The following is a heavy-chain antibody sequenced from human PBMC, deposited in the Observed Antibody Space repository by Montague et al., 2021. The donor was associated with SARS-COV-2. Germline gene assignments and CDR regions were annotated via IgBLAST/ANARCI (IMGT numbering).Heavy chain of an antibody. Sequence: SLRLSCAASGFTFNNYAMNWVRQAPGKGLEWVSTIFSGGTTTYYADSVKGRFTVSRDGSMNTLSLQMNSLRAEDSAIYYCAKLRAGSSCLGGCYFDSWGQGTLVTVSS. D-gene: IGHD6-19*01. J-gene: IGHJ4*02. CDR3: AKLRAGSSCLGGCYFDS. CDR2: IFSGGTTT. CDR1: GFTFNNYA. V-gene: IGHV3-23*03.